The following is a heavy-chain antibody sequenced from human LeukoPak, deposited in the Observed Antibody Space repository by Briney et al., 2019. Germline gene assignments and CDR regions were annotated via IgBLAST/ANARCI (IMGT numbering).Heavy chain of an antibody. D-gene: IGHD3-22*01. CDR1: GGSVSSSHY. Sequence: PSETLSLTCTVSGGSVSSSHYWGWIRQPPGKGLEWIGSIYYGGSTYYNASLRSRVTTSVDTSKNQFSLKLSSVTAADTAVYYCAKSTYYYDTFVNAFDLWGQGTVVTVST. CDR3: AKSTYYYDTFVNAFDL. J-gene: IGHJ3*01. V-gene: IGHV4-39*07. CDR2: IYYGGST.